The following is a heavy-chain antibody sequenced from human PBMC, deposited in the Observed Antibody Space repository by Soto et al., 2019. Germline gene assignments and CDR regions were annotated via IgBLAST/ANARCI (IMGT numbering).Heavy chain of an antibody. CDR1: GGTFSSYA. J-gene: IGHJ4*02. Sequence: SVKVSCKASGGTFSSYAISWVRQAPGQGLEWMGGIIPIFGTANYAQKFQGRVTITADKSTSTAYMELSSLRSEDTAVYYCARARAETYPPYYDFWSGYSYYFDYWGQGTLVTVSS. CDR2: IIPIFGTA. D-gene: IGHD3-3*01. V-gene: IGHV1-69*06. CDR3: ARARAETYPPYYDFWSGYSYYFDY.